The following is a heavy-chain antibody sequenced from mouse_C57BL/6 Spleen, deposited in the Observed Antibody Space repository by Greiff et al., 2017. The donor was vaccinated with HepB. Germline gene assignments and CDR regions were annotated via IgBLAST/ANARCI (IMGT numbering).Heavy chain of an antibody. V-gene: IGHV1-47*01. D-gene: IGHD1-1*01. Sequence: VQLVESGAELVKPGASVKMSCKASGYTFTTYPIEWMKQNHGKSLEWIGNFHPYNDDTKYNEKFKGKATLTVEKSSSTVYLELSRLTSDDSAVYYCARGHYYGSQYYFDYWCQGTTLTVSS. CDR2: FHPYNDDT. CDR3: ARGHYYGSQYYFDY. CDR1: GYTFTTYP. J-gene: IGHJ2*01.